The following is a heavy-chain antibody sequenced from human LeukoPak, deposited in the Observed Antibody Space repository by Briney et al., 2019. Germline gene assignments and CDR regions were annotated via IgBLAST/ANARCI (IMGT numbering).Heavy chain of an antibody. CDR3: ARDMQLST. CDR1: GFTFSSSW. V-gene: IGHV3-7*05. J-gene: IGHJ3*01. CDR2: IKQDGSEK. D-gene: IGHD3-16*02. Sequence: GRSLRLSCAASGFTFSSSWMTWVRQAPGKGLEWVASIKQDGSEKYYVDSVRGRFTISRDNSKDTLFLQMNSLRAEDTAIYYCARDMQLSTWGLGTMVTVSS.